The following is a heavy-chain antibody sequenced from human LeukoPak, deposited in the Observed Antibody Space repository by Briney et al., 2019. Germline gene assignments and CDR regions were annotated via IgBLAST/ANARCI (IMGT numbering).Heavy chain of an antibody. J-gene: IGHJ4*02. CDR3: TRSIVGANTFDY. CDR2: IRSKANSYAT. D-gene: IGHD1-26*01. V-gene: IGHV3-73*01. Sequence: PGGSLRLSCAASGFTFSGSAMHWVRQASGKGLEWVGRIRSKANSYATAYAASVKGRFTISRGDSKNTAYLQMNSLKTEDTAVYYCTRSIVGANTFDYWGQGTLVTVSS. CDR1: GFTFSGSA.